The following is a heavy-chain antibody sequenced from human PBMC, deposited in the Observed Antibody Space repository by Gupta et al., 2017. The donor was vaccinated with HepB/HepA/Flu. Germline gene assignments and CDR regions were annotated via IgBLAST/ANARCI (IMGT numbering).Heavy chain of an antibody. CDR1: GFTVSSHY. CDR3: TREPPSDNYYDY. CDR2: IESGGKI. J-gene: IGHJ4*02. Sequence: EVQLVESGGGLVQPGGSVRLSCAASGFTVSSHYMNWVRQAPGKGLQWVSVIESGGKIYYADSVKGRFTVSRDNAKNTVYLQMNSLTGDDTAVYYCTREPPSDNYYDYWGQGTLVTVSS. D-gene: IGHD2-21*02. V-gene: IGHV3-66*01.